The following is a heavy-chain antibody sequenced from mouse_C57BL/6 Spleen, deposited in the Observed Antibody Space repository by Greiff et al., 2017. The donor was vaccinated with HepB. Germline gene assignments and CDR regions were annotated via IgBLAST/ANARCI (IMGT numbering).Heavy chain of an antibody. V-gene: IGHV1-75*01. Sequence: QVQLKQSGPELVKPGASVKISCKASGYTFTDYYINWVKQRPGQGLEWIGWIFPGSGSTYYNEKFKGKATLTVDKSSSTAYMLLSSLTSEDSAVYFCARLGAAQATFDYWGQGTTLTVSS. D-gene: IGHD3-2*02. J-gene: IGHJ2*01. CDR2: IFPGSGST. CDR3: ARLGAAQATFDY. CDR1: GYTFTDYY.